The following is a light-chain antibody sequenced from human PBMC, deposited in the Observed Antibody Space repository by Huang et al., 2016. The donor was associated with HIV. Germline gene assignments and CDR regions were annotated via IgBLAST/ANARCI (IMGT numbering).Light chain of an antibody. J-gene: IGKJ2*01. CDR1: QSVSSN. Sequence: EIVMTQSPATLSVSPGERATLSCRASQSVSSNLAWYQQKPRQAPRLPIYGASTRATGSPARVSGSGSGTEFTLTISSLQSEDFAVYYCQQYNNWPPYTFGQGTKLEIK. V-gene: IGKV3-15*01. CDR3: QQYNNWPPYT. CDR2: GAS.